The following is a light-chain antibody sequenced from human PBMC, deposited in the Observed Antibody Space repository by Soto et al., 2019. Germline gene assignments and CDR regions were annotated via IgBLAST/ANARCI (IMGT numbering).Light chain of an antibody. J-gene: IGKJ4*01. Sequence: EVVLTQSPATLSLSPGERATLSCRASQSVSTFLAWYQQKPGQAPRLLIYDASTRAAGVPARFSGSGSGTEFTLTISSLQSGDSAVYYCQQYNNWPVTFGGGTKVDI. CDR2: DAS. V-gene: IGKV3-15*01. CDR1: QSVSTF. CDR3: QQYNNWPVT.